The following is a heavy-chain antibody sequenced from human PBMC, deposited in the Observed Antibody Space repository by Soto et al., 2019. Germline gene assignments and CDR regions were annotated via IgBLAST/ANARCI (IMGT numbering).Heavy chain of an antibody. D-gene: IGHD1-26*01. CDR1: GYTFTSYG. J-gene: IGHJ3*02. Sequence: ASVKVSCKASGYTFTSYGITWVRQAPGQGLEWMGWTSAKNDNTKYAQKFQDRVTLTTDTSTTTAYMELRSLRSDDTAMYYCARLRGIGPQHAFDIWGQGTMVTVSS. V-gene: IGHV1-18*01. CDR3: ARLRGIGPQHAFDI. CDR2: TSAKNDNT.